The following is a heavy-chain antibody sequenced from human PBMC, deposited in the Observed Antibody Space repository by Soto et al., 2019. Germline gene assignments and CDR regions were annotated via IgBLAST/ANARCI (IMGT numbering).Heavy chain of an antibody. CDR3: ARESEDLTSNFDY. Sequence: GGSLRLSCAASGFTFSRYSMNWVRQAPGKGLEWVSSISSTTNYICYADSMKGRFTVSRDNAKNSVYLDMSSLSAEDTAVYYCARESEDLTSNFDYWGQGTLVTVSS. V-gene: IGHV3-21*01. CDR2: ISSTTNYI. CDR1: GFTFSRYS. J-gene: IGHJ4*02.